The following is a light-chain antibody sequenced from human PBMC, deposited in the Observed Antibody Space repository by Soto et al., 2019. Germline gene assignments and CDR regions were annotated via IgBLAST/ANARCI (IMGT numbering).Light chain of an antibody. CDR3: SSYTSTNTPVV. Sequence: QSALTQPASVSGSPGQSITISCTGTRSDVGGYNYVSWYQQHPGKAPKLMISEVSNRPSGVSNRFSGSKSGNTASLTISGLQAEDEADYYCSSYTSTNTPVVFGGGTKLNVL. J-gene: IGLJ2*01. CDR1: RSDVGGYNY. CDR2: EVS. V-gene: IGLV2-14*01.